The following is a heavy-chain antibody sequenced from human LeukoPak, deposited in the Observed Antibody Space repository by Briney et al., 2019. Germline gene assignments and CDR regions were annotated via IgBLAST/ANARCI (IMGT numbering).Heavy chain of an antibody. D-gene: IGHD4-17*01. CDR2: ISSSSSTI. CDR1: GFTFSSYS. Sequence: GGSLRLSCAASGFTFSSYSMNWVRQAPGKGLEWVSYISSSSSTIYYADSVKGRFTISRDNAKNSLYLQMNSLRAEDTAVYYCAKDVNYGDLWYFDYWGQRTLVTVSS. CDR3: AKDVNYGDLWYFDY. V-gene: IGHV3-48*04. J-gene: IGHJ4*02.